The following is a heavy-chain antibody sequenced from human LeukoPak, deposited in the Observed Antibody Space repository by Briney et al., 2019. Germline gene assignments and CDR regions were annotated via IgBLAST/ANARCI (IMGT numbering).Heavy chain of an antibody. Sequence: SETLSLTCTVSGGSISSSTYYWGWIRQPPGKGLEWLGSIYYSGSTYYNPSLKSRVTISVDTSKNQFSLKLSSVTAADTAVYYCARQVGYSSGWYIYWGQGTLVTVSS. V-gene: IGHV4-39*01. J-gene: IGHJ4*02. CDR1: GGSISSSTYY. D-gene: IGHD6-19*01. CDR3: ARQVGYSSGWYIY. CDR2: IYYSGST.